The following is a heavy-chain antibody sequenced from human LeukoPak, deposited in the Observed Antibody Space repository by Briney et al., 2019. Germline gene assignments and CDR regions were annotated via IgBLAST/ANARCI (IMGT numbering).Heavy chain of an antibody. CDR2: ISGSGGST. J-gene: IGHJ6*03. CDR3: ARRTILYYYMDV. Sequence: GGSLRLSCAASGFTFSSYAMSWVRQAPGKGLDWVSAISGSGGSTYYADSVKGRFTISRDNSKNTLYLQMNSLRAEDTAVYYCARRTILYYYMDVWGKGTTVTVSS. V-gene: IGHV3-23*01. CDR1: GFTFSSYA.